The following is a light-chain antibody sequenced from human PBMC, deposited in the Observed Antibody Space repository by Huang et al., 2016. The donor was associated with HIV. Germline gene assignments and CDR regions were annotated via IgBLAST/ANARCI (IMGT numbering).Light chain of an antibody. CDR1: QSVSSN. Sequence: EIVMTQSPATLTVSPGERATLPCRASQSVSSNLAWYQQQTGQTPRLLIYGASTRATGIPARFSGSGSGTEFTLTISSLQSEDFGVYYCHQYTKWPSWTFGQGTKVEIK. CDR3: HQYTKWPSWT. CDR2: GAS. J-gene: IGKJ1*01. V-gene: IGKV3-15*01.